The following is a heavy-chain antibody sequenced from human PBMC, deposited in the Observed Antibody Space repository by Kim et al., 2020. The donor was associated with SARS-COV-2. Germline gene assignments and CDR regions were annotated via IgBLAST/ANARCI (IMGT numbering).Heavy chain of an antibody. CDR2: IYPGDSDT. J-gene: IGHJ6*02. CDR3: ARCPYDYIWGSYYGMDV. CDR1: GYSFTSYW. V-gene: IGHV5-51*01. D-gene: IGHD3-16*01. Sequence: GESLKISCKGSGYSFTSYWIGWVRQMPGKGLEWMGIIYPGDSDTRYSPSFQGQVTISADKSISTAYLQWSSLKASDTAMYYCARCPYDYIWGSYYGMDVWGQGTTVTVSS.